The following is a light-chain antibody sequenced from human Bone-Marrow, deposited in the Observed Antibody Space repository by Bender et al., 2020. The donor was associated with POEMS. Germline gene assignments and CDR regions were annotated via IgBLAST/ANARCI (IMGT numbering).Light chain of an antibody. CDR3: GSFTSTTTLGV. Sequence: QSALTQPASVSGSPGQSITISCTGTSSDVGGYDFVSWYQQYPGEAPKLMIYNVNNRPSGVSSRFSGSKSGNTASLTISGLQAEDEADYYCGSFTSTTTLGVFGGGTRLTVL. V-gene: IGLV2-14*03. J-gene: IGLJ2*01. CDR2: NVN. CDR1: SSDVGGYDF.